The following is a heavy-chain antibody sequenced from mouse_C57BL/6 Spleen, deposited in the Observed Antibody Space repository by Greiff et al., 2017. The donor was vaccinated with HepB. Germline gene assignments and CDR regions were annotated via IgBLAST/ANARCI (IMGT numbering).Heavy chain of an antibody. J-gene: IGHJ4*01. V-gene: IGHV1-82*01. D-gene: IGHD3-1*01. Sequence: VQLQQSGPELVKPGASVKISCKASGYAFSSSWMNWVKQRPGKGLEWIGRIYPGDGDTNYNGKFKGKATLTADKSSSTAYMKLSSLTSEDSAVYFCARSGYSKRSMDYWGQGTSVTVSS. CDR1: GYAFSSSW. CDR3: ARSGYSKRSMDY. CDR2: IYPGDGDT.